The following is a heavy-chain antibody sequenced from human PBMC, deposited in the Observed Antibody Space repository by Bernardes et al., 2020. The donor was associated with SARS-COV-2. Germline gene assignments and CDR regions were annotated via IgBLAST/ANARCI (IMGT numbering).Heavy chain of an antibody. CDR1: HGSVSSTSYY. CDR2: IYYSGGT. V-gene: IGHV4-61*01. J-gene: IGHJ6*02. CDR3: ARTGYCNSTSCFSCGFCGMDV. Sequence: ETLSLTCTVSHGSVSSTSYYWSWIRQPPGKGLEWIGYIYYSGGTNYNPSLKSRVTISVDTSKNQFSLRLTSVTAADTAVYYCARTGYCNSTSCFSCGFCGMDVWGQGTTVTVSS. D-gene: IGHD2-2*01.